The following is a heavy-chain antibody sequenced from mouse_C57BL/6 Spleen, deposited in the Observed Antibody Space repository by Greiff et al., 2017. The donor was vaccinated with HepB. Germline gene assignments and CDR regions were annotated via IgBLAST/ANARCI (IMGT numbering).Heavy chain of an antibody. Sequence: VQLQQPGAELVRPGSSVKLSCKASGYTFTSYWMHWVKQRPIQGLEWIGNIYPSDSETHYNQKFKDKATLTVDKSSSTAYMQLSSLTSEDSAVYYCAREGNWDVDYAMDYWGQGTSVTVSS. D-gene: IGHD4-1*01. V-gene: IGHV1-52*01. CDR1: GYTFTSYW. CDR3: AREGNWDVDYAMDY. J-gene: IGHJ4*01. CDR2: IYPSDSET.